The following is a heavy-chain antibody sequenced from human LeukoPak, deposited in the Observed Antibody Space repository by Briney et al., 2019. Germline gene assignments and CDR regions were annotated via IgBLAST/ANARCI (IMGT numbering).Heavy chain of an antibody. CDR3: TSDPTFYSGRYCFDY. Sequence: SVNVSCKASGFTFSNSAVQWVRQARGQRLEWVGWIVVGSGNTNYAQKFQERVTITRDMSTSTAYMELSSLRSEDTAVYYCTSDPTFYSGRYCFDYWGQGTLVTVSS. D-gene: IGHD1-26*01. CDR1: GFTFSNSA. V-gene: IGHV1-58*01. CDR2: IVVGSGNT. J-gene: IGHJ4*02.